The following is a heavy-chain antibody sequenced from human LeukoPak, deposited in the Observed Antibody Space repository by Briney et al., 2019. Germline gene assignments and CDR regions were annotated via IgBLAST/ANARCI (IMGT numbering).Heavy chain of an antibody. CDR1: GYTFTQYG. D-gene: IGHD1-20*01. V-gene: IGHV1-18*01. Sequence: ASVKVSCKASGYTFTQYGMSWLRQAPGQGLEWMGWISAKNGNRDYAQRLQGRVTMTAETSTSTAYMELRSLRSDDTAVYYCARRIIGGHLGDYWGQGTLVTVSS. CDR2: ISAKNGNR. CDR3: ARRIIGGHLGDY. J-gene: IGHJ4*02.